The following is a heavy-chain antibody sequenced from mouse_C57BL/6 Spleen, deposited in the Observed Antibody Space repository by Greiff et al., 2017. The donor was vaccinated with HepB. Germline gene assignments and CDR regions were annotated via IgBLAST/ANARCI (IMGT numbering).Heavy chain of an antibody. J-gene: IGHJ1*03. CDR1: GYTFTSYW. D-gene: IGHD4-1*01. Sequence: QVQLQQSGAELVKPGASVKLSCKASGYTFTSYWMQWVKQRPGQGLEWIGEIDPSDSYTNYNQKFKGKATLTVDTSSSTAYMQLSSLTSEDSAVYYCARSPLTGGGYFDVWGTGTTVTVSS. V-gene: IGHV1-50*01. CDR2: IDPSDSYT. CDR3: ARSPLTGGGYFDV.